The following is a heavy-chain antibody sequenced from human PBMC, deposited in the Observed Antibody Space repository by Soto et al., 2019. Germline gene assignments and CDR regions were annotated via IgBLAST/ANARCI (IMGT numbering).Heavy chain of an antibody. J-gene: IGHJ6*02. D-gene: IGHD4-17*01. CDR2: MNPNSGNT. CDR3: ARGGAYGDNYYYYYGMDV. CDR1: GYTFTSYD. Sequence: GASVKVSCKASGYTFTSYDINWVRQATGQGLEWMGWMNPNSGNTGYAQKFQGRVTMTRNTSISTAYMELSSLRSEDTAVYYCARGGAYGDNYYYYYGMDVWGQGTKVTVSS. V-gene: IGHV1-8*01.